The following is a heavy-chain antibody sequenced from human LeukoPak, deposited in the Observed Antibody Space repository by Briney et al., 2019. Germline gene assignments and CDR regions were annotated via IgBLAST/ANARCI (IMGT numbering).Heavy chain of an antibody. D-gene: IGHD3-10*01. CDR2: IIPILGIA. CDR3: ARDFSAWTEDFDI. J-gene: IGHJ3*02. V-gene: IGHV1-69*04. CDR1: GGTFSSYA. Sequence: ASVKVSCKASGGTFSSYAISWVRQAPGQGLEWMGRIIPILGIANYAQKFQGRVTITADKSTSTAYMELSSLRSEDTAVYYCARDFSAWTEDFDIWGQGTMVTVSS.